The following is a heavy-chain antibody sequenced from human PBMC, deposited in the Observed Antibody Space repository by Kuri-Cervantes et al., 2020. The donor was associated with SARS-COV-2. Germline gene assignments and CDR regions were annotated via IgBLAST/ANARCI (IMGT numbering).Heavy chain of an antibody. D-gene: IGHD2-2*01. V-gene: IGHV3-30*19. CDR2: IWYDGSNK. CDR1: GFTFSSYG. CDR3: ARDLYPIVVVPAAMVHYYGMDV. Sequence: GESLKISCAASGFTFSSYGMHWVRQAPGKGLEWVAVIWYDGSNKYYADSVKGRFTISRDNSKNTLYLQMNSLRAEDTAVYYCARDLYPIVVVPAAMVHYYGMDVWGQGTTVTVSS. J-gene: IGHJ6*02.